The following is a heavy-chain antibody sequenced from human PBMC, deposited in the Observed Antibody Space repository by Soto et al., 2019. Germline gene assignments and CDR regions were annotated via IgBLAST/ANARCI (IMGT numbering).Heavy chain of an antibody. Sequence: QITLKESSPTLVKPTQTLTLTCTFSGFSLSTSGVGVGWIRQPPGKALEWLALIYWDDDKRYSPSLKTRLTITKDTSKNQVVLTMTNMDPVDTATYYCTHSAYSSSWYGVLVDYWGQGTLVTVSS. CDR2: IYWDDDK. D-gene: IGHD6-13*01. J-gene: IGHJ4*02. CDR3: THSAYSSSWYGVLVDY. CDR1: GFSLSTSGVG. V-gene: IGHV2-5*02.